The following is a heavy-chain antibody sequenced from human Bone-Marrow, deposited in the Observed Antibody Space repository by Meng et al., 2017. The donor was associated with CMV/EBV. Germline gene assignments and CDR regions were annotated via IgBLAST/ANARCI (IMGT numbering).Heavy chain of an antibody. V-gene: IGHV4-39*07. CDR3: ARENDAGYYFDY. CDR2: IYYSGST. CDR1: GGSISSYY. D-gene: IGHD3-10*01. Sequence: SETLSLTCTVSGGSISSYYWGWIRQPPGKGLEWIGSIYYSGSTYYNPSLKSRVTISVDTSKNQFSLKLSSVTAADTAVYYCARENDAGYYFDYWGQGTLVTVSS. J-gene: IGHJ4*02.